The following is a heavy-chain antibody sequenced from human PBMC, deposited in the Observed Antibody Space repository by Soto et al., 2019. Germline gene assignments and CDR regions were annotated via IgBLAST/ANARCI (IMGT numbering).Heavy chain of an antibody. CDR3: AREPIVVVSNYYYYGMDV. J-gene: IGHJ6*02. D-gene: IGHD2-2*01. CDR1: GYTFTSYG. V-gene: IGHV1-18*01. Sequence: ASVKVSCKASGYTFTSYGISWVRQAPGQGLEWMGWISAYNGNTNYAQKLQGRVTMTTDTSTSTAYMELRSLRSDDTAVYYCAREPIVVVSNYYYYGMDVWGQGTMVTVSS. CDR2: ISAYNGNT.